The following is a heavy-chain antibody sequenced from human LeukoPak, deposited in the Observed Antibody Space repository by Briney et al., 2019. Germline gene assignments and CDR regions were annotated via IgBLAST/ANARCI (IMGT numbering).Heavy chain of an antibody. D-gene: IGHD3-3*01. CDR3: ARADYDFWSGYYAFDI. J-gene: IGHJ3*02. Sequence: PSETLSLTCTVSGGSISSYYWSWIRQPPGKGLEWIGYIYYSGSTNYNPSLKSRVTTSVDTSKNQFSLKLSSVAAADTAVYYCARADYDFWSGYYAFDIWGQGTMVTVSS. V-gene: IGHV4-59*01. CDR1: GGSISSYY. CDR2: IYYSGST.